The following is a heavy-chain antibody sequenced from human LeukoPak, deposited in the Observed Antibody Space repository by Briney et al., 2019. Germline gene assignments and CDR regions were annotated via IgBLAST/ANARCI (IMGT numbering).Heavy chain of an antibody. CDR1: GFTFSSYG. J-gene: IGHJ4*02. V-gene: IGHV3-33*06. CDR2: IWYDGSNK. CDR3: AKDQGRVDSSGYLGY. Sequence: GGSLRLSCAASGFTFSSYGMHWVRQAPGKGLEWVAVIWYDGSNKYYADSVKGRFTISRDNSKNTLYLQMNSLRAEDTAVYYCAKDQGRVDSSGYLGYWGQGTLVTVSS. D-gene: IGHD3-22*01.